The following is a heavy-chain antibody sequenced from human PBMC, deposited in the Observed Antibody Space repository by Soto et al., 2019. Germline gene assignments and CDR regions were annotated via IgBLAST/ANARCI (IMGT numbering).Heavy chain of an antibody. CDR1: GGTFSSYA. J-gene: IGHJ6*02. D-gene: IGHD2-15*01. CDR3: ASRGYCSGGSCYQPLTDYYYGMDV. V-gene: IGHV1-69*13. CDR2: IIPIFGTA. Sequence: SVKVSCKASGGTFSSYAISWVRQAPGQGLEWMGGIIPIFGTANYAQKFQGRITITADESTSTAYMELSSLRSEDTAVYYCASRGYCSGGSCYQPLTDYYYGMDVWGQGTTVTVSS.